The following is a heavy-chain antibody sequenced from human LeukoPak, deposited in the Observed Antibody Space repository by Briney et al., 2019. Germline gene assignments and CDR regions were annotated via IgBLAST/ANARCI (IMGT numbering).Heavy chain of an antibody. CDR1: GYTFTSYG. D-gene: IGHD4-17*01. V-gene: IGHV1-2*02. Sequence: ASVKVSCKASGYTFTSYGISWVRQAPGQGLEWMGWINPSSGGTNYAQKFQGRVTMTRDTSISTAYMELRSLRSDDTAVYYCARVTQTDYDFDYWGQGTLVTVSS. J-gene: IGHJ4*02. CDR2: INPSSGGT. CDR3: ARVTQTDYDFDY.